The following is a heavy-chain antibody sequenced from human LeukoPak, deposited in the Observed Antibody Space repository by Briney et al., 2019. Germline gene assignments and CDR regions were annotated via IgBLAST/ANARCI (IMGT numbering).Heavy chain of an antibody. V-gene: IGHV1-8*01. CDR3: ARGRMGLFGVVITNYYYYMDV. CDR1: GYILTGYD. CDR2: MNPNSGNT. J-gene: IGHJ6*03. D-gene: IGHD3-3*01. Sequence: GASVQVTCQCCGYILTGYDINWVGQPTGKGLEWMGLMNPNSGNTGYAQKFQGRVTMTRNTSISTAYMELSSLRSEDTAVYYCARGRMGLFGVVITNYYYYMDVWGKGTTVTVSS.